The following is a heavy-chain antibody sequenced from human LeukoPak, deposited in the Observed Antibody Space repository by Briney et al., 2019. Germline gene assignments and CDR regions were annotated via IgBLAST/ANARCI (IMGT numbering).Heavy chain of an antibody. Sequence: GGSLTLSCAASGFTFTSNGMHWVRQAPGKGLEWVALITYDGYYKYYSYSVKGRFTISSDTSKNTLYLQMNSLRAEDTAVYYCARDLTPVVRAAPMGYWGQGTLVTVSS. V-gene: IGHV3-30*03. D-gene: IGHD3-10*01. CDR3: ARDLTPVVRAAPMGY. J-gene: IGHJ4*02. CDR2: ITYDGYYK. CDR1: GFTFTSNG.